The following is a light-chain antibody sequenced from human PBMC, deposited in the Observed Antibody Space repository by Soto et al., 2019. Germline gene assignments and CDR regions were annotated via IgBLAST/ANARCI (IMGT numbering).Light chain of an antibody. CDR1: QSVNTT. CDR2: GAS. J-gene: IGKJ1*01. V-gene: IGKV3-15*01. Sequence: EIVMTQSPATLSVSPGGGATLSCRASQSVNTTLAWYQQKPGQAPRLLIYGASTRATGIPARFSGSGSGTEFTLTISSLQSEDFAVYYCQQYNNWWAFGQGTKVEIK. CDR3: QQYNNWWA.